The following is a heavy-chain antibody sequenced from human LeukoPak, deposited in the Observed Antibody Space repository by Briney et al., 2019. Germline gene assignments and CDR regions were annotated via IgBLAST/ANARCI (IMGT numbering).Heavy chain of an antibody. CDR2: IYYSGST. D-gene: IGHD6-19*01. V-gene: IGHV4-39*07. J-gene: IGHJ5*02. CDR3: ARRPFCDSSGCRRFDP. Sequence: PSETLSLTCTVSGGSISSSSYYWGWIRQPPGKGLERIGGIYYSGSTNYNPSLKSRVTISVDTSKNQFSLKLSSVTAADTAVYYCARRPFCDSSGCRRFDPWGQGTLVTVSS. CDR1: GGSISSSSYY.